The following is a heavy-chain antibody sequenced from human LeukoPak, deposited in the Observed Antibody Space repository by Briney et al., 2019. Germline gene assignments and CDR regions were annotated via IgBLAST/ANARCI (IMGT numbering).Heavy chain of an antibody. CDR3: ARGVYYYDSSGYYDTYYFDY. CDR2: IYYSGST. V-gene: IGHV4-39*01. CDR1: GGSISSSSYY. D-gene: IGHD3-22*01. J-gene: IGHJ4*02. Sequence: PSETLSLTCTVSGGSISSSSYYWGWIRQPPGKGLEWIGSIYYSGSTYYNPSLKSRVTISVDTSKNQFSLKLSSVTAADTAVYYCARGVYYYDSSGYYDTYYFDYWGQGTLVTVSS.